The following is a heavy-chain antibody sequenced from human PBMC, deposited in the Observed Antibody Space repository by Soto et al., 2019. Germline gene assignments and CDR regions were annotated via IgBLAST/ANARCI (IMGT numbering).Heavy chain of an antibody. Sequence: EVQLVESGGGLVQPGGSLRLSCAASGFTFSSYWMHWVRQAPGKGLVWVSRINSDGSSTSYADSVKGRFTISRDNAKNPQYLQMNSLRAEDTAVYYCVRTSLVVAAATREDYWGQRTLVTVSS. CDR2: INSDGSST. J-gene: IGHJ4*02. D-gene: IGHD2-15*01. CDR1: GFTFSSYW. V-gene: IGHV3-74*01. CDR3: VRTSLVVAAATREDY.